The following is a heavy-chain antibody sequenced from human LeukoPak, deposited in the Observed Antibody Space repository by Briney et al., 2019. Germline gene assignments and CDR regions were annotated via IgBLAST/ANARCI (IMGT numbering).Heavy chain of an antibody. CDR2: INHSGST. Sequence: SETLSLTCAVYGGSFSGYYWSWIRQPPGKGLEWTGEINHSGSTNYNPSLKSRVTISVDTSKNQFSLKLSSVTAADTAVYYCARGIAVAGTGYYYYYGMDVWGQGTTVTASS. J-gene: IGHJ6*02. D-gene: IGHD6-19*01. V-gene: IGHV4-34*01. CDR3: ARGIAVAGTGYYYYYGMDV. CDR1: GGSFSGYY.